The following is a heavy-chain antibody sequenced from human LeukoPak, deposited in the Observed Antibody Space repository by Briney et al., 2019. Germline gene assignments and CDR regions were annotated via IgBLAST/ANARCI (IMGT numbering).Heavy chain of an antibody. CDR2: VYYSGST. CDR3: ARVSLVRGAPDYYFDY. CDR1: GGSISSYY. V-gene: IGHV4-59*12. D-gene: IGHD3-10*01. Sequence: SETLSLTCTVSGGSISSYYWSWIRQPPGKGLECIGHVYYSGSTDYNPSLKSRLTISVDSSMNQFSLKLSSVTAADTAVYYCARVSLVRGAPDYYFDYWGQGTLVTVSS. J-gene: IGHJ4*02.